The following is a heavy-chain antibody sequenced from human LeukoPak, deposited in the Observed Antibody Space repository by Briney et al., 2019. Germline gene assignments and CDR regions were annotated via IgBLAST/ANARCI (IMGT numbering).Heavy chain of an antibody. Sequence: GGSLRLSCAASGFTFSSYGMHWVRQAPGKRLECVAVISYDGSNKYYADSVKGRFTISRDNSKNTLYLQMNSLRAEDTAVYYCAKDFKILGWSGHGGDYWGQGTLVTVSS. CDR3: AKDFKILGWSGHGGDY. V-gene: IGHV3-30*18. D-gene: IGHD3-3*01. J-gene: IGHJ4*02. CDR1: GFTFSSYG. CDR2: ISYDGSNK.